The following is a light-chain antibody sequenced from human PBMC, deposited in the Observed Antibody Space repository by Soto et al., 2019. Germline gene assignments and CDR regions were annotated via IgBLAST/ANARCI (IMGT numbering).Light chain of an antibody. CDR3: QSYDSSNVV. Sequence: NFMLTQPPSVSESPGKTVTISCTGSSGSIASNYVQWYQQRPGSAPTTVIYADDQRPSGVPDRFSGSIDSSSTSAALTGSGLETEDEADCYCQSYDSSNVVFGGGTKVTVL. CDR1: SGSIASNY. J-gene: IGLJ3*02. CDR2: ADD. V-gene: IGLV6-57*02.